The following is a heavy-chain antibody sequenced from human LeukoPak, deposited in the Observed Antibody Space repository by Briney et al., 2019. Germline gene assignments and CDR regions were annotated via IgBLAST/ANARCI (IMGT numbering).Heavy chain of an antibody. J-gene: IGHJ4*02. CDR1: GFTFDDYA. D-gene: IGHD1-26*01. V-gene: IGHV3-9*01. CDR3: ASPYSGTYSYFDY. CDR2: ISWNSGSI. Sequence: GGSLRLSCAASGFTFDDYAMHWVRQAPGKGLEWVSGISWNSGSIGYADSVKGRFTISRDNAKNSLYLQMNSLRAEDTALYYCASPYSGTYSYFDYWGQGTLVTVSS.